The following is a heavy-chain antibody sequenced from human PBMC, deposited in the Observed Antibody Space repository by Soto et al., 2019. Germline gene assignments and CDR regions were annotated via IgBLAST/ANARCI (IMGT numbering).Heavy chain of an antibody. Sequence: TGGSLRLSCAASGLTFSNYAMNWVRQAPGKGLEWVSNISGSGDSTYYADSVKGRFTISRGNSKNTLYLQMNSLRAEDTAIYYCVKEGSGWYSRGCFDLWGRGTMVTVS. D-gene: IGHD6-19*01. CDR2: ISGSGDST. CDR1: GLTFSNYA. V-gene: IGHV3-23*01. J-gene: IGHJ3*01. CDR3: VKEGSGWYSRGCFDL.